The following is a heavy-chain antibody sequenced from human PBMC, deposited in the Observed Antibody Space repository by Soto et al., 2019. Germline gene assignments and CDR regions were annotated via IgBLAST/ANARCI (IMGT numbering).Heavy chain of an antibody. CDR3: ARDRAAAGRGFGY. CDR2: VNTNSGDT. D-gene: IGHD6-13*01. J-gene: IGHJ4*02. V-gene: IGHV1-8*01. CDR1: GYTFTSYE. Sequence: WASVKVSCKTSGYTFTSYEINWVRQATGQGLEWMGWVNTNSGDTFYAQKFQGRVTMTRNTSISTAYMELSSLGSEDTAVYYCARDRAAAGRGFGYWGQGALVTVSS.